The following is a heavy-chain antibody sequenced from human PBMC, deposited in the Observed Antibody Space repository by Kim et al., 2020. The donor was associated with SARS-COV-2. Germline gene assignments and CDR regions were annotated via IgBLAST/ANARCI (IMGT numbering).Heavy chain of an antibody. Sequence: GGSLRLSCAASGFIFSDYYMSWIRQAPGKGLEWGSYMSSSGATIYYADSVKGRFTISRDNAKNSLHLQMDRLRAEDTAVYYCARCGRNPLYITSWYGIDFWGQGTLVTVSS. V-gene: IGHV3-11*04. J-gene: IGHJ4*02. CDR3: ARCGRNPLYITSWYGIDF. D-gene: IGHD6-13*01. CDR1: GFIFSDYY. CDR2: MSSSGATI.